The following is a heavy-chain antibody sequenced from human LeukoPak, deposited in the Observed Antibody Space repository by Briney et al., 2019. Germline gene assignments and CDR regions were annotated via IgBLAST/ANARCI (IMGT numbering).Heavy chain of an antibody. J-gene: IGHJ4*02. V-gene: IGHV3-73*01. CDR1: GFTLGGSV. Sequence: GGSLTLSCATSGFTLGGSVVSWVRQAPGRGLEWVGLIRYAADNYATAYTASMKGRFTISRDDLRDTAYLHMNSLKTEDTAVYFCTSWIAEDGAEYWGQGTLVTVSS. D-gene: IGHD6-19*01. CDR3: TSWIAEDGAEY. CDR2: IRYAADNYAT.